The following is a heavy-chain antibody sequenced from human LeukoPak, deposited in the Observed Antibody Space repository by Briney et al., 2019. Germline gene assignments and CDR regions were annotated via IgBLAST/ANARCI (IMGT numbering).Heavy chain of an antibody. V-gene: IGHV1-46*01. Sequence: ASVTVSCTASGGTFSSYAISWVRQAPGQGLEWMGIINPSGGSTSYAQKFQGRVTMTRDTSTSTVYMELSSLRSEDTAVYYCAIHAGGGNVPRLDYWGQGTLVTVSS. CDR2: INPSGGST. CDR3: AIHAGGGNVPRLDY. J-gene: IGHJ4*02. CDR1: GGTFSSYA. D-gene: IGHD4-23*01.